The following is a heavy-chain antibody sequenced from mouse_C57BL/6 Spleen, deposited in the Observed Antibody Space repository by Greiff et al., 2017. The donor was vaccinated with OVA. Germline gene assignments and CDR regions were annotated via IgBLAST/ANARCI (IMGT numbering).Heavy chain of an antibody. CDR2: IYPGDGDT. CDR1: GYAFSSYW. CDR3: ARVPLTGTGGGFAY. Sequence: QVQLQQSGAELVKPGASVKISCKASGYAFSSYWMNWVKQRPGKGLEWIGQIYPGDGDTNYNGKFKGKATLTADKSSSTAYMQLSSLTSEDSAVYFCARVPLTGTGGGFAYWGQGTLVTVSA. J-gene: IGHJ3*01. D-gene: IGHD4-1*01. V-gene: IGHV1-80*01.